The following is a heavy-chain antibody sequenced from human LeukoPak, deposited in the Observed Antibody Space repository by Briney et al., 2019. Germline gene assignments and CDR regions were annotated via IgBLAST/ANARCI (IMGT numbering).Heavy chain of an antibody. V-gene: IGHV3-30*01. J-gene: IGHJ4*02. CDR2: ISYDGSNK. D-gene: IGHD2-2*01. CDR1: RFTFSSYA. Sequence: GGSLRLSCAASRFTFSSYAMHWVRQAPGKGLEWVAVISYDGSNKYYADSVKGRFTISRDNSKNTLYLQMNSLRAEDTAVYYCAREDIVVVPATYSGYDTAVSTFDYWGQGTLVTVSS. CDR3: AREDIVVVPATYSGYDTAVSTFDY.